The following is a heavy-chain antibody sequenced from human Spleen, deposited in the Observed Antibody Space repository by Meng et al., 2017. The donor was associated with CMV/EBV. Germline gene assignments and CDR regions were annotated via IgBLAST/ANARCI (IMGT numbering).Heavy chain of an antibody. D-gene: IGHD6-13*01. V-gene: IGHV4-34*01. J-gene: IGHJ6*02. CDR2: INHGGST. Sequence: SETLSLTCAVYGGSFSGYYWSWIRQSPGKGLEWIGEINHGGSTNYNPSLKSRVTISADTSKSQVSLKLRSVTAADTAVYYCARDQFAATYFYYGVDAWGQGTTVTVSS. CDR3: ARDQFAATYFYYGVDA. CDR1: GGSFSGYY.